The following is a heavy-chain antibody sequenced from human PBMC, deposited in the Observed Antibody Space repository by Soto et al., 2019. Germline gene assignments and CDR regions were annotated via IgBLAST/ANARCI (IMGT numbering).Heavy chain of an antibody. CDR1: GGSISSDY. Sequence: QVQLQESGPGLVKPSETLSLTCTVSGGSISSDYWSWIRQHPGKGLQWIGYLYYSASTAYNPSLESRVSISADTSRNQFSLKMSAVTAADAAVYYCARGREDYNGWYLDLWGRGTLVAVSS. J-gene: IGHJ2*01. D-gene: IGHD4-4*01. CDR3: ARGREDYNGWYLDL. CDR2: LYYSAST. V-gene: IGHV4-59*01.